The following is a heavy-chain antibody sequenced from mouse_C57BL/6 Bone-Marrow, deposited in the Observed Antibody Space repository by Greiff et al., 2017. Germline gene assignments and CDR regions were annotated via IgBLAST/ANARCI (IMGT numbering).Heavy chain of an antibody. J-gene: IGHJ3*01. D-gene: IGHD4-1*01. Sequence: VQLVESGAELVKPGASVKLSCKASGYTFTEYTIHWVKQRSGQGLEWIGWFYPGSGSIKYNENFKDQATLTADKSSSTVYMWLRRLTSEDSAVYFCARNEGLTVTAWFAYWGQGTLVTVSA. V-gene: IGHV1-62-2*01. CDR2: FYPGSGSI. CDR1: GYTFTEYT. CDR3: ARNEGLTVTAWFAY.